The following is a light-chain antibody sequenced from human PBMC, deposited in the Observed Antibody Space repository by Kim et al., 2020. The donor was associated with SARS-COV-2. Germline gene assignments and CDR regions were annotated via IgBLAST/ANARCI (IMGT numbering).Light chain of an antibody. CDR2: AAS. CDR3: QQFNSYPWT. J-gene: IGKJ1*01. Sequence: IQLTQSPSSLSASVGDRVTITCRASQGINSYLVWYQQKPGKAPKLLIYAASTLQSGVPSRFSGSGSGTDFTLTISSLQPEDFATYYCQQFNSYPWTFGQGTKVDIK. CDR1: QGINSY. V-gene: IGKV1-9*01.